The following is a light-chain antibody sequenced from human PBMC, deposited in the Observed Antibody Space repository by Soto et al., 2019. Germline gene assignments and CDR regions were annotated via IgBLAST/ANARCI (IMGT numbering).Light chain of an antibody. V-gene: IGKV1-5*01. CDR1: QSISSW. CDR2: DAS. CDR3: QQYNSYPWT. J-gene: IGKJ1*01. Sequence: DIQMTQSPSALSASVGDRVTITCRASQSISSWLAWYQQKPGKAPKLLIYDASSLEGGVPSRFSGSGSGTEFTLTISSLQPDDFGTYYCQQYNSYPWTFGQGTKVDIK.